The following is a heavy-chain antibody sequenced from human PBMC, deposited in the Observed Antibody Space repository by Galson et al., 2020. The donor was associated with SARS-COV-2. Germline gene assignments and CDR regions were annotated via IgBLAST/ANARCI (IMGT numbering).Heavy chain of an antibody. CDR3: ARHEKSGSAAWQIDC. D-gene: IGHD1-26*01. CDR2: IYNSGST. Sequence: QTSETLSLTCTVSDGSISSNDYFGGWIRQPPGKGLEWIGSIYNSGSTYYNPSLKSRVTISVDTSKNQFSLKLSSVTAADTAVYYCARHEKSGSAAWQIDCWGQGTLVTVSS. J-gene: IGHJ4*02. CDR1: DGSISSNDYF. V-gene: IGHV4-39*01.